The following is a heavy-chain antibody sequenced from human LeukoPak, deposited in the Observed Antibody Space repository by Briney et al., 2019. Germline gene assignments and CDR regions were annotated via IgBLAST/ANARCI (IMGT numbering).Heavy chain of an antibody. D-gene: IGHD6-6*01. V-gene: IGHV4-34*01. CDR1: GGSFSGYY. CDR2: INHSGST. J-gene: IGHJ6*02. Sequence: PSETLSLTCAVYGGSFSGYYWRWIRQPPGKGLEWIGEINHSGSTNYNPSLKSRVTISVDTSKNQFSLKLSSVTAADTAVYYCARGIAACYYYYGMDVWGQGTTVTVSS. CDR3: ARGIAACYYYYGMDV.